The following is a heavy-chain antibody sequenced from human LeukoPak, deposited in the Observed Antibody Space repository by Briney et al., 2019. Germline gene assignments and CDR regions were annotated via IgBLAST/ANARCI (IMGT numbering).Heavy chain of an antibody. CDR2: IIPIFGTA. J-gene: IGHJ4*02. D-gene: IGHD4-17*01. CDR3: ARAAYGDYRDPIFDY. Sequence: ASVKVSCKASGGTFSNYAISWVRQAPGQGLEWMGGIIPIFGTANYAQKFQGRVTITADESTSTAYMELSSLRSEDTAVYYCARAAYGDYRDPIFDYWGQGTLVTVSS. V-gene: IGHV1-69*13. CDR1: GGTFSNYA.